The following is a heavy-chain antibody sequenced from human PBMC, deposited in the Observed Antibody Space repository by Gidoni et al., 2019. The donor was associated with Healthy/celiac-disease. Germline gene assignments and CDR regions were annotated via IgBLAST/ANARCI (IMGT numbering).Heavy chain of an antibody. V-gene: IGHV3-20*04. CDR2: INWNGGST. D-gene: IGHD2-21*02. Sequence: EVQLVESGGGVVRLGGSLRLSCAAPGFTFDDYGMSWVRQAPGKGLEWVSGINWNGGSTGYADSVKGRFTISRDNAKNSLYLQMNSLRAEDTALYYCARDPHPYCGGDCLGWFDPWGQGTLVTVSS. J-gene: IGHJ5*02. CDR3: ARDPHPYCGGDCLGWFDP. CDR1: GFTFDDYG.